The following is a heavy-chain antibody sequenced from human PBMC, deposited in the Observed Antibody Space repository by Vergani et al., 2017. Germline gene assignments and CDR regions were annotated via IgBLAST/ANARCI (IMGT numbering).Heavy chain of an antibody. V-gene: IGHV1-2*02. Sequence: QVQLVQSGAEVKKPGASVKVSCKASGYTFTGYYLHWVRQAPGQGLEWMGWINPNSGGTNYAQKFQGRVTMTRDTSISIAYMELSRLRSDDTAVYYCARAGYSSSWSRGNWFDPWGQGTLVTVSS. CDR3: ARAGYSSSWSRGNWFDP. CDR2: INPNSGGT. J-gene: IGHJ5*02. CDR1: GYTFTGYY. D-gene: IGHD6-13*01.